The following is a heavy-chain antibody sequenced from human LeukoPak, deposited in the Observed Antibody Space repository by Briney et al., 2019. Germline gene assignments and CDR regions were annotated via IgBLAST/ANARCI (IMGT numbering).Heavy chain of an antibody. CDR1: GFAFSSYS. J-gene: IGHJ4*02. Sequence: TGGSLRLSCAASGFAFSSYSMNWVRQAPGKGLEWVSYISSSSSTIYYADSVKDRFTISRDNAKNSLYLQMNSLRAEDTAVYYCARDVQDWNYANTFDYWGQGTLVTVSS. CDR2: ISSSSSTI. D-gene: IGHD1-7*01. V-gene: IGHV3-48*01. CDR3: ARDVQDWNYANTFDY.